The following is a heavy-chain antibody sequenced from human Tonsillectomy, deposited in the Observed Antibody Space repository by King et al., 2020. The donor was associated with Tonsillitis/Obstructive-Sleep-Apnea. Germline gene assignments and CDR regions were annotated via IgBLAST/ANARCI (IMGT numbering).Heavy chain of an antibody. Sequence: VQLVESGGGVVQPGRSLRLSCAASGFTFSNYGMHWVRQAPGKGLEWVAVISYDGSNKYYADSVKGRFTISRDNSKNTLYLQMNSLRAEDMAGYYCAKEEGYYDFWSGYTWFDPWGQGTLVTVSS. CDR2: ISYDGSNK. CDR1: GFTFSNYG. D-gene: IGHD3-3*01. CDR3: AKEEGYYDFWSGYTWFDP. J-gene: IGHJ5*02. V-gene: IGHV3-30*18.